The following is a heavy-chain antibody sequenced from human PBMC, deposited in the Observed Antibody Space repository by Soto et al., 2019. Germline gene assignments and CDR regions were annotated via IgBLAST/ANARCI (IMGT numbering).Heavy chain of an antibody. CDR3: AREENCSDGICYSEYFQR. J-gene: IGHJ1*01. CDR2: VNPSGGST. D-gene: IGHD2-15*01. V-gene: IGHV1-46*01. Sequence: ASVKVSCKASGYIFTAYSMHWVWQAPGQGLEWMGVVNPSGGSTNYAQKFQGRITMTRDTSTSTVYMDLSSLTSEDTAGYYCAREENCSDGICYSEYFQRWGQGTLVSVSS. CDR1: GYIFTAYS.